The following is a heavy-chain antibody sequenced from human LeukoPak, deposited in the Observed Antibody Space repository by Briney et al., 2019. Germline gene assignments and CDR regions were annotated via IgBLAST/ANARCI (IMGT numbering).Heavy chain of an antibody. Sequence: GRSLRLSCAASGFTFSSYAMHWVRQAPGKGLEWVAVISYDGSNKYYADSVKGRFTISRDNSKNTLYLQMNSLRAEDTAVYYCARDNKQWLVDYWGQGTPVTVSS. CDR3: ARDNKQWLVDY. CDR2: ISYDGSNK. D-gene: IGHD6-19*01. J-gene: IGHJ4*02. CDR1: GFTFSSYA. V-gene: IGHV3-30*04.